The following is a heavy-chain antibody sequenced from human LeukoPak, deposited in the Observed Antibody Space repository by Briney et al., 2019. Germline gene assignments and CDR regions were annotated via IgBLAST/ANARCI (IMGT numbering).Heavy chain of an antibody. D-gene: IGHD3-10*01. V-gene: IGHV1-18*01. CDR1: GYTFTSYG. J-gene: IGHJ4*02. CDR3: ARGDYYGSGTYYKKTVDY. Sequence: GASVKVSCKASGYTFTSYGINWVRQAPGQGLEWMGWISAYNGNTNYAQKLQGRVTMTTDTSTSTAYMELRGLRSDDTAVYYCARGDYYGSGTYYKKTVDYWGQGTLVTVSS. CDR2: ISAYNGNT.